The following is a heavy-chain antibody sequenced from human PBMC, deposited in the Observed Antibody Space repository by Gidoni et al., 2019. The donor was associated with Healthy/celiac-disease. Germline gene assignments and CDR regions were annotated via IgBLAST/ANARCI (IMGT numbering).Heavy chain of an antibody. CDR2: INHSGRT. V-gene: IGHV4-34*01. J-gene: IGHJ4*02. CDR3: ARGVPFQTYFDY. Sequence: QVQLQQWGAGLLKPSETLSLTCAVHGGSFSGYYWSWIRQPPGKGLEWIGEINHSGRTNYNPSLKSRVTISVDTSKNQFSLKLSSVTAADTAVYYCARGVPFQTYFDYWGQGTLVTVSS. CDR1: GGSFSGYY.